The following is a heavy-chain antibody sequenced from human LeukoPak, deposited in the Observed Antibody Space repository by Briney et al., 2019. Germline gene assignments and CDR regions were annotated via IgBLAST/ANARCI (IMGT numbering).Heavy chain of an antibody. CDR3: ARTSAPGGTFFDS. D-gene: IGHD1-26*01. V-gene: IGHV4-4*07. J-gene: IGHJ4*02. CDR1: GGSLSPYY. Sequence: SETLSLTCTVSGGSLSPYYWSWVRQPAGKGLEWIGRIYFSGNTHYIPSLESRVTMSVDTSKNQFSLKLTSVTAADTAVYYCARTSAPGGTFFDSWGLGTLVTVSS. CDR2: IYFSGNT.